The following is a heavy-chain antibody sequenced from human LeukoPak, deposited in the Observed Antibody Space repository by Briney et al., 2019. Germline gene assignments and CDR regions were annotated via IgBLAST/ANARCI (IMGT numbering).Heavy chain of an antibody. CDR3: ARAWSGYTYGYYY. D-gene: IGHD5-18*01. Sequence: GGSLRLSCAASGFTFSDYNMNWVRQAPGKGLEWVSYITSSSSTIYYADSVKGRFTISRDNAENSLYLQMNSLRAEDTAVYYCARAWSGYTYGYYYWGQGTLVTVSS. CDR2: ITSSSSTI. J-gene: IGHJ4*02. V-gene: IGHV3-48*01. CDR1: GFTFSDYN.